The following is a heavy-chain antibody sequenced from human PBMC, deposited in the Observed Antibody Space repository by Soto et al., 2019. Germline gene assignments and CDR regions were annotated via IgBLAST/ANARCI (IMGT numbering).Heavy chain of an antibody. Sequence: PGGSLRLSCAASGFTFNIYGMHWVRQAPDKGLEWVALISYDGSNQYCADSVKGRFTISRDDSKNTRFLQMNSMRADDTAVYYCAKDQGSGQGSLDSWGGGTLVTVSS. CDR3: AKDQGSGQGSLDS. J-gene: IGHJ5*01. V-gene: IGHV3-30*18. D-gene: IGHD3-10*01. CDR1: GFTFNIYG. CDR2: ISYDGSNQ.